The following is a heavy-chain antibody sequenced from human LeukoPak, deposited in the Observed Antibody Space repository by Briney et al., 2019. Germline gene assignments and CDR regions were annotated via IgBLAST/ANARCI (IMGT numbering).Heavy chain of an antibody. CDR3: ARGLRVTGYYYYYMDV. V-gene: IGHV3-48*03. J-gene: IGHJ6*03. D-gene: IGHD5-18*01. Sequence: PGGSLRLSCTASGFTFGDYAMSWVRQAPGKGLEWVSYISSSGSTIYYADSVKGRFTISRDNAKNSLYLQMNSLRAEDTAVYYCARGLRVTGYYYYYMDVWGKGTTVTISS. CDR2: ISSSGSTI. CDR1: GFTFGDYA.